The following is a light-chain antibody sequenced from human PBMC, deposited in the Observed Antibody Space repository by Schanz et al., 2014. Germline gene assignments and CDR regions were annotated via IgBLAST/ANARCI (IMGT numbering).Light chain of an antibody. CDR2: DAS. Sequence: QSALTQPASVSGSPGQSITISCTGTSSDVGVYNYVSWYQQLPGKAPKLMIYDASNRPSGVSNRFSGSKSAYTASLTISGLQAEDEADYYCSSYTSSSTVVFGGGTKLTVL. CDR1: SSDVGVYNY. V-gene: IGLV2-14*03. CDR3: SSYTSSSTVV. J-gene: IGLJ2*01.